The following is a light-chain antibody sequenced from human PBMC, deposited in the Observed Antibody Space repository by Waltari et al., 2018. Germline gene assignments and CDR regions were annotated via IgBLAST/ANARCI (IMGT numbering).Light chain of an antibody. J-gene: IGLJ1*01. CDR3: CSYAGRGTYV. CDR1: TSDVGSYDL. V-gene: IGLV2-23*02. Sequence: QSALTQPASVSGTPGQSLPISCTGTTSDVGSYDLVSWYQKHPGKAPKLPIWEFFKRPPDISSRFSGSKSGSTASLTISGLQPEDEADYYCCSYAGRGTYVFGSGTKVTVL. CDR2: EFF.